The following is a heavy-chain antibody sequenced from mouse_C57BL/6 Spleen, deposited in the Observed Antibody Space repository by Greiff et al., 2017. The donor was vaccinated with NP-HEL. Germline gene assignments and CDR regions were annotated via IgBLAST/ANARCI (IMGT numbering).Heavy chain of an antibody. CDR1: GYTFTSYW. Sequence: VQLQQPGAELVKPGASVKLSCKASGYTFTSYWMHWVKQRPGQGLEWIGMIHPNSGSTNYNEKFKSKATLTVDESSSTAYMQLSSLTSEDSAVYYCARSARSYYFDYWGQGTTLTVSS. V-gene: IGHV1-64*01. J-gene: IGHJ2*01. CDR3: ARSARSYYFDY. CDR2: IHPNSGST.